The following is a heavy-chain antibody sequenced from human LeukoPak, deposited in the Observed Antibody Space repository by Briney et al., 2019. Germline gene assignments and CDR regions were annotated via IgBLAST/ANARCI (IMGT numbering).Heavy chain of an antibody. D-gene: IGHD3-3*01. CDR3: ARLYYDFWSGYFPDY. Sequence: PSETLSLTCTVSGGSISSYYWSWIRQPPGKGLEWIGSIYYSGSTYYNPSLKSRVTISVDTSKNQFSLKLSSVTAADTAVYYCARLYYDFWSGYFPDYWGQGTLVTVSS. J-gene: IGHJ4*02. V-gene: IGHV4-39*01. CDR1: GGSISSYY. CDR2: IYYSGST.